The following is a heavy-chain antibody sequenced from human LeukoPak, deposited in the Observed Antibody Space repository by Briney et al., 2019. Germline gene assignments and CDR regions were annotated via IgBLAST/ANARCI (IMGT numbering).Heavy chain of an antibody. V-gene: IGHV3-30*18. CDR3: AKPYYYGSRSYMDY. J-gene: IGHJ4*02. CDR2: ISYDGSNT. Sequence: AGGSLRLSCAASGFTFSSYGMHWFRQAPGKGLEWVAVISYDGSNTYYADSVKGRFTISRDNSKNMLYLQMNSLRAEDTAVYYCAKPYYYGSRSYMDYWGQGTLVTVSS. CDR1: GFTFSSYG. D-gene: IGHD3-10*01.